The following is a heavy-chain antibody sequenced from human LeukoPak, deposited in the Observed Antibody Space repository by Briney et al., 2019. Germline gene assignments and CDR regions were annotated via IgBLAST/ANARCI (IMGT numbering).Heavy chain of an antibody. CDR1: GFTFSSYG. CDR3: AKDKSGGGNFDY. CDR2: ISGSGGST. J-gene: IGHJ4*02. D-gene: IGHD2-8*02. Sequence: GGSLRLSCAASGFTFSSYGMSWVRQAPGKGLEWVSAISGSGGSTYYADSVKGRFTISRDNSKNTLYLQMNSLRAEDTAVYYCAKDKSGGGNFDYWGQGTLVTVSS. V-gene: IGHV3-23*01.